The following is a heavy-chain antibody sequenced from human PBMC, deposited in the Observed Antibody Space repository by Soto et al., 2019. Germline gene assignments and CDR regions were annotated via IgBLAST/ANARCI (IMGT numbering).Heavy chain of an antibody. D-gene: IGHD1-26*01. J-gene: IGHJ5*02. V-gene: IGHV1-2*02. CDR2: INPNSGGT. CDR1: GYTFTGYY. Sequence: ASVKVSCKASGYTFTGYYMHWVRQAPGQGLEWMGWINPNSGGTNYAQKFQGRVTMTRDTSISTAYMELSRLRSDDTAVYYCAREGGGGSPNWFDPWGQGTLVTVSS. CDR3: AREGGGGSPNWFDP.